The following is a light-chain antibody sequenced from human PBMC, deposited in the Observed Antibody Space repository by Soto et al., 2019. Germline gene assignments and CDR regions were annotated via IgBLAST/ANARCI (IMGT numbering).Light chain of an antibody. Sequence: QSVLTQPASVSGSTGQSITISCTGTSSDVGGYNYVSWYQQHPGKAPKLMIYDVSNRPSGVSNRFSGSKSGNTASLTISGLQAEDESDYYCSSYTSSSTLGVFGGGTKLTVL. V-gene: IGLV2-14*01. CDR2: DVS. CDR1: SSDVGGYNY. J-gene: IGLJ2*01. CDR3: SSYTSSSTLGV.